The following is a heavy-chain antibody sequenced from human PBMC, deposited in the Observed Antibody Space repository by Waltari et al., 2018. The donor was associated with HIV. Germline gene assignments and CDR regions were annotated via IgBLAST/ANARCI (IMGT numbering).Heavy chain of an antibody. V-gene: IGHV3-30*18. CDR2: ISPDGSDK. Sequence: VQLVESGGGVVQPGGCLRLSCGASGFSFTLFGIRWVRPAPGKGVGWVAVISPDGSDKFFGDSVKCRVTISRDNSKNTVNLQMHSLRVNDTATYFCVKDGCSSGWCFDYWGQGTLVTVSS. CDR1: GFSFTLFG. J-gene: IGHJ4*02. CDR3: VKDGCSSGWCFDY. D-gene: IGHD6-19*01.